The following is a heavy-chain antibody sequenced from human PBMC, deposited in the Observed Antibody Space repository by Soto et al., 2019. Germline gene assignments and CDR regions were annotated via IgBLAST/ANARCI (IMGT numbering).Heavy chain of an antibody. CDR1: GYTFTSYY. Sequence: ASVKVSCTASGYTFTSYYMHWVRQAPGQGLEWMGIINPSGGSTSYAQKFQGRVTMTRDTSTSTVYMELSSLRSEDTAVYYCARGLWNYGVYYYYGMDVWGQGTTVTVSS. CDR2: INPSGGST. J-gene: IGHJ6*02. CDR3: ARGLWNYGVYYYYGMDV. D-gene: IGHD1-7*01. V-gene: IGHV1-46*01.